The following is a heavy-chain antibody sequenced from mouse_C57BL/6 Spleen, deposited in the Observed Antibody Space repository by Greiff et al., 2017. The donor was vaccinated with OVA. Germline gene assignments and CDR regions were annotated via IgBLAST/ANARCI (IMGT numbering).Heavy chain of an antibody. CDR2: IDPENGDT. CDR1: GFNIKDDY. D-gene: IGHD4-1*01. Sequence: EVQVVESGAELVRPGASVKLSCTASGFNIKDDYMHWVKQRPEQGLEWIGWIDPENGDTEYASKFQGKATITADTSSNTAYLQLSSLTSEDTAVYYCTTGTGTRAMDYWGQGTSVTVSS. CDR3: TTGTGTRAMDY. J-gene: IGHJ4*01. V-gene: IGHV14-4*01.